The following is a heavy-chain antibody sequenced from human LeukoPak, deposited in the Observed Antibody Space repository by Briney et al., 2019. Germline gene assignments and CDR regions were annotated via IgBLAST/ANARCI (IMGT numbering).Heavy chain of an antibody. Sequence: PSETLSLTCTVSGGSISSSSYYWGWIRQPPGKGLEWIGSIYYSGSPYYNPSLKSRVTISVDTSKNQFSLKLSSVTAADTAVYYCARLFGGPFDYWGQGTLVTVSS. CDR3: ARLFGGPFDY. J-gene: IGHJ4*02. V-gene: IGHV4-39*01. CDR1: GGSISSSSYY. CDR2: IYYSGSP. D-gene: IGHD2-21*01.